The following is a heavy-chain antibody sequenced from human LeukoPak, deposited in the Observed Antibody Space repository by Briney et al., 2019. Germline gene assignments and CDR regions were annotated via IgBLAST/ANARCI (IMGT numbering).Heavy chain of an antibody. Sequence: GGSLRLSCAASGFSFRNYWMHWVCQAPGKGLVWVSRINSDGSSTVYADSVKGRFTISRDNAKNTLCLQMNSLRAEDTAVYYCATRGILYPSTYDYWSQGTLVTVSS. CDR2: INSDGSST. V-gene: IGHV3-74*01. CDR3: ATRGILYPSTYDY. D-gene: IGHD2/OR15-2a*01. CDR1: GFSFRNYW. J-gene: IGHJ4*02.